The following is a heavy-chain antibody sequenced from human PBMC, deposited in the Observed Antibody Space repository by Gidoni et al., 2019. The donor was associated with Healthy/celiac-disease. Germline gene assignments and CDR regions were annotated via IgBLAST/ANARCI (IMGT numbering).Heavy chain of an antibody. CDR2: IYYSGST. V-gene: IGHV4-59*01. CDR3: ARGYSSRSWIDY. Sequence: VQLQESGPGLVKPSETLSLTCTVSGGSISSYYWSWIRQPPGKGLEWIGYIYYSGSTNYNPSLKSRVTISVDTSKNQFSLKLSSVTAADTAVYYCARGYSSRSWIDYWGQGTLVTVSS. CDR1: GGSISSYY. J-gene: IGHJ4*02. D-gene: IGHD6-13*01.